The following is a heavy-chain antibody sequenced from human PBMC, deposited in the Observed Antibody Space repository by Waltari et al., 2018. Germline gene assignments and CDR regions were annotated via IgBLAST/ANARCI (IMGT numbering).Heavy chain of an antibody. V-gene: IGHV3-9*01. CDR1: GFPFDDYA. D-gene: IGHD2-21*01. J-gene: IGHJ6*02. CDR3: ARRGLDYYGMDV. Sequence: EVQLVESGGGLVQPGRSLRLSCAASGFPFDDYAMHWVRQAPGKGLEWVSGISWNSGSIGYADSVKGRFTISRDNAKNSLYLQMNSLRAEDTALYYCARRGLDYYGMDVWGQGTTVTVSS. CDR2: ISWNSGSI.